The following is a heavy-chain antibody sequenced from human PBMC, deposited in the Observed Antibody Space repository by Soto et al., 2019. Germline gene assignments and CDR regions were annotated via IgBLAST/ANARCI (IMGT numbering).Heavy chain of an antibody. D-gene: IGHD6-13*01. V-gene: IGHV2-5*02. CDR2: IYWDDDK. Sequence: QITLKESGPSLVKPTQTLTLTCTFSGFSLTTNGVGVGWIRQSPGEALEWLALIYWDDDKRYSPPLKSRLTTTKDTSKNQVVLTMTNMDSVDTAIYYCAYCGYYSSSWFPDYWGQGTLVTVSS. J-gene: IGHJ4*02. CDR3: AYCGYYSSSWFPDY. CDR1: GFSLTTNGVG.